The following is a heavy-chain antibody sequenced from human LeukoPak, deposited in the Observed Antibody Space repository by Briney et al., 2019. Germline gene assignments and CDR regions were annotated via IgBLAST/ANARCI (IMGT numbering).Heavy chain of an antibody. CDR3: ARVGFVVVPAATNYYFDY. D-gene: IGHD2-2*01. CDR2: ISSSGSTI. J-gene: IGHJ4*02. CDR1: GFTFSSYS. V-gene: IGHV3-48*04. Sequence: GGSLRLSCAASGFTFSSYSMNWVRQAPGKGLEWVSYISSSGSTIYYADSVKGRFTISRDNAKNSLYLQMNSLRAEDTAVYYCARVGFVVVPAATNYYFDYWGQGTLVTVSS.